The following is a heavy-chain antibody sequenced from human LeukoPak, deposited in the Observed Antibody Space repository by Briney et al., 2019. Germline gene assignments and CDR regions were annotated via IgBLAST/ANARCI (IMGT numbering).Heavy chain of an antibody. D-gene: IGHD3-10*01. V-gene: IGHV4-59*01. Sequence: SETLSLTCTVSGGSISSYYWSWIRQPPGKGLEWIGYIYYSGSTNYNPSLKSRVTISVDTSKNQFSLKLSSVTAADTAVYYCARGGAGLWFGDVWGQGTPVTVSS. J-gene: IGHJ4*02. CDR1: GGSISSYY. CDR2: IYYSGST. CDR3: ARGGAGLWFGDV.